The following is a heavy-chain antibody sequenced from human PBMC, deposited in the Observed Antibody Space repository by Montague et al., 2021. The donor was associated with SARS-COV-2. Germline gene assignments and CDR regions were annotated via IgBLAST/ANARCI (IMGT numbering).Heavy chain of an antibody. D-gene: IGHD1-7*01. CDR2: ISYDGSNK. J-gene: IGHJ3*02. CDR3: ATELELSAFDI. V-gene: IGHV3-30*04. Sequence: SLRLSCAASGFTFRSYAMHWVRQAPGKGLEWVAVISYDGSNKYYVDSVKGRFTISRDNSKNTLYLQMNSLRAEDTAVYYCATELELSAFDIWGQGTMVTVSS. CDR1: GFTFRSYA.